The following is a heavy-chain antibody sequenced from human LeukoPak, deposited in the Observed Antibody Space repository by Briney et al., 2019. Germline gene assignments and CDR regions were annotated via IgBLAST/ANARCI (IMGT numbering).Heavy chain of an antibody. CDR2: ISWDGGST. Sequence: GGSLRLSCAASGFTFDDYTMHWVRQAPGKGLEWVSLISWDGGSTYYADSVKGRFTISRDNAKNSLYLQMNSLRDEDTAVYYCARVPMRSKPWGYFDYWGQGTLVTVSS. D-gene: IGHD3-16*01. J-gene: IGHJ4*02. CDR1: GFTFDDYT. V-gene: IGHV3-43*01. CDR3: ARVPMRSKPWGYFDY.